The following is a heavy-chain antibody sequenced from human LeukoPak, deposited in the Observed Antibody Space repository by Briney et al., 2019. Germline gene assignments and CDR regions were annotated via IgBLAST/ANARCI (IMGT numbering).Heavy chain of an antibody. CDR2: ISTFNGGT. CDR1: GYTFTDHG. J-gene: IGHJ5*02. Sequence: GASVKVSCKASGYTFTDHGISWVRQAPGQGLEWMGWISTFNGGTNYAQKFQGRVAITSETSTNTAHMELRSLRSDDAAIYYCARDLAFLPVPAANGWLDPWGQGTLVTVSS. D-gene: IGHD3-16*01. V-gene: IGHV1-18*01. CDR3: ARDLAFLPVPAANGWLDP.